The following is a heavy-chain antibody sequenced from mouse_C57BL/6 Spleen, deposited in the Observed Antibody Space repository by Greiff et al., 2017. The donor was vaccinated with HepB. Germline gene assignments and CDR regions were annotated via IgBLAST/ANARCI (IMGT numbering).Heavy chain of an antibody. V-gene: IGHV1-26*01. Sequence: EVQLQQSGPELVKPGASVKISCKASGYTFTDYYMNWVKQSHGKSLEWIGDINPNNGGTRYNQKFKGKATLTVDKSSSTAYMELRSLTSEDSAVYYCARREGDYWGQGTTLTVSS. CDR1: GYTFTDYY. CDR2: INPNNGGT. CDR3: ARREGDY. J-gene: IGHJ2*01.